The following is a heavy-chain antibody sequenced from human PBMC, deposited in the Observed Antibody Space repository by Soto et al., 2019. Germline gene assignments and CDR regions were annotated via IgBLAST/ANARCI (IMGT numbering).Heavy chain of an antibody. CDR2: IGAYNDDT. J-gene: IGHJ6*02. V-gene: IGHV1-18*01. Sequence: SGYTFSSYGISWVRQAPGQGLEWMGWIGAYNDDTNYAQILQGRVTLTSDTSTSTAYMELRSLRSDDTAVYYCAKGRSYYYYYGVDVWGQGTTVTVSS. CDR1: GYTFSSYG. CDR3: AKGRSYYYYYGVDV.